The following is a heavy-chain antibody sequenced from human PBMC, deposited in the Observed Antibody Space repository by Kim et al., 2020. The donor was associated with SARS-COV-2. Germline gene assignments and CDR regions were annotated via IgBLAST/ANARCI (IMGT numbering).Heavy chain of an antibody. CDR1: GYTFSNNG. D-gene: IGHD3-10*01. V-gene: IGHV1-3*04. Sequence: ASVKVSCKASGYTFSNNGMDWVRQAPGQRLEWMGWINIADGNTEYSEKFYDRLTITRDTSASATYLELNRLTSEDSAVYYCAIGGPFSGSGSPFDFWGQG. CDR3: AIGGPFSGSGSPFDF. J-gene: IGHJ4*02. CDR2: INIADGNT.